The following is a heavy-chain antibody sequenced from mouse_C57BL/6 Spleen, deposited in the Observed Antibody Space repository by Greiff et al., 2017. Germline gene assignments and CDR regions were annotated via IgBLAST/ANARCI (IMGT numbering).Heavy chain of an antibody. Sequence: VQLQQSDAELVKPGASVKISCKVSGYTFTDHTIHWMKQRPEQGLEWIGYIYPRDGSTKYNEKFKGKATLTADKSSSTAYMQLNSLTSEDSAVYFCASIYDGYSWYFDVWGTGTTVTVSS. CDR2: IYPRDGST. CDR3: ASIYDGYSWYFDV. D-gene: IGHD2-3*01. V-gene: IGHV1-78*01. J-gene: IGHJ1*03. CDR1: GYTFTDHT.